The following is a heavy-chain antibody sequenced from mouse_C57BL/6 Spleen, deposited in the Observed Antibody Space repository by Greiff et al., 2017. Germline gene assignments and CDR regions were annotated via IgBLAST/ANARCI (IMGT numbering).Heavy chain of an antibody. D-gene: IGHD1-1*01. CDR1: GFNIKDDY. CDR3: TTGYYYGSRMDY. J-gene: IGHJ4*01. V-gene: IGHV14-4*01. CDR2: IDPENGDT. Sequence: VQLKESGAELVRPGASVKLSCTASGFNIKDDYMHWVKQRPEQGLEWIGWIDPENGDTEYASKFQGKATITADTSSNTAYLQLSSLTSEDTAVYYCTTGYYYGSRMDYWGQGTSVTVSS.